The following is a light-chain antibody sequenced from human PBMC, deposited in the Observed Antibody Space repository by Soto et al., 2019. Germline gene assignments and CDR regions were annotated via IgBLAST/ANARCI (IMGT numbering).Light chain of an antibody. Sequence: EIVLTQSAGTLSLSPGERATLSCRASQSFSSNFLAWYQQKPGQTPRLLIYGASNRATGIPDRFSGSGSGTDFTLTISRLEPEDFAVYYCQQYGSSGTFGQGTKVDIK. J-gene: IGKJ1*01. CDR3: QQYGSSGT. CDR1: QSFSSNF. V-gene: IGKV3-20*01. CDR2: GAS.